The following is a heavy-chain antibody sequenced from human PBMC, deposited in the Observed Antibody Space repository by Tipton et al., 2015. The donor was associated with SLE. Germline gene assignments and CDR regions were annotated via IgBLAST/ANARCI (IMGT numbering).Heavy chain of an antibody. CDR2: TYTSGST. J-gene: IGHJ4*02. CDR1: GGSISSYY. CDR3: ARATVTTTLWYFDY. D-gene: IGHD4-17*01. Sequence: TLSLTCTVSGGSISSYYWSWIRQPPRKGLEWIGYTYTSGSTNYNPSLKSRVTISVDTSKNQFSLKLSSVTAADTAVYYCARATVTTTLWYFDYWGQGTLVTVSS. V-gene: IGHV4-4*08.